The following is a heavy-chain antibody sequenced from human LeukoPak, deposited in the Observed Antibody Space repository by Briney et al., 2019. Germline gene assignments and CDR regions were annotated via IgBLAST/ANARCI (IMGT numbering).Heavy chain of an antibody. J-gene: IGHJ4*02. D-gene: IGHD2-8*01. CDR2: IRYDGSNK. CDR3: AKEIRYCTNGVCPIDY. V-gene: IGHV3-30*02. CDR1: GFTFSSYG. Sequence: GGSLRLSCAASGFTFSSYGMHWVRQAPGKGLEWVAFIRYDGSNKYYADFVKGRFTISRDNSKNTLYLQMNSLRAEDTAVYYCAKEIRYCTNGVCPIDYWGQGTLVTVSS.